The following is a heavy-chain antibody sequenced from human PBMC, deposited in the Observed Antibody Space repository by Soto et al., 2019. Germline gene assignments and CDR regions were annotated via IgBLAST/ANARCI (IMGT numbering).Heavy chain of an antibody. V-gene: IGHV3-23*01. Sequence: EVQLLESGGDLIQPGGSLRLSCAASGFIFSNYAMSWVRQAPGKELEWVATFSGGLDPTFHADSVKGRFTISRDNSMNTVSLQMNSLVAGDTAVYYCAKASLGTCSGVRFYYFDSWGQGTLVTVSS. CDR3: AKASLGTCSGVRFYYFDS. CDR1: GFIFSNYA. CDR2: FSGGLDPT. J-gene: IGHJ4*02. D-gene: IGHD2-15*01.